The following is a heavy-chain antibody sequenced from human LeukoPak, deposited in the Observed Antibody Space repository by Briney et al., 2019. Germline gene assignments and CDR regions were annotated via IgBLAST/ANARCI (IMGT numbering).Heavy chain of an antibody. CDR3: APQSQYDRNTYSTI. CDR1: GYTLTELS. V-gene: IGHV1-24*01. Sequence: ASVKVSCKVSGYTLTELSMHWVRQAPGKGLEWMGGFDPEDGETIYAQKFQGRVTMTEDTSTDTAYMELSSLRSEDTAVYYCAPQSQYDRNTYSTIWGQGTLVTVSS. D-gene: IGHD3-16*02. J-gene: IGHJ4*02. CDR2: FDPEDGET.